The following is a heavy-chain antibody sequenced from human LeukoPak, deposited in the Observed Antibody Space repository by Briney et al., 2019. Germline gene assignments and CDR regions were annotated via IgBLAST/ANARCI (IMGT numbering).Heavy chain of an antibody. D-gene: IGHD2-2*01. CDR3: ARGGYCSSTSCYERNNWFDP. CDR1: GGSISSSNW. J-gene: IGHJ5*02. CDR2: IYHSGST. V-gene: IGHV4-4*02. Sequence: SETLSLTCAVSGGSISSSNWWSWVRQPPGKGLEWIGEIYHSGSTNYNPSLKSRVTISVDTSKNQFSLKLSSVTAADTAVYYCARGGYCSSTSCYERNNWFDPWGQGTLVTVSS.